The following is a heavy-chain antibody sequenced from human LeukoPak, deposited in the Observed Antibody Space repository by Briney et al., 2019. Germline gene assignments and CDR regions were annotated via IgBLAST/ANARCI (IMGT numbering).Heavy chain of an antibody. CDR3: ARSSITMVRGASNWFDP. D-gene: IGHD3-10*01. V-gene: IGHV1-2*02. CDR2: INPNSGGT. J-gene: IGHJ5*02. Sequence: ASVKVSCKASGYTFNGYYLHWVRQAPGQGPEWMGWINPNSGGTNYAQKFQGRVTMTRDTSISTAYMELSRLRSDDTAVYYSARSSITMVRGASNWFDPWGQGTLVTVSS. CDR1: GYTFNGYY.